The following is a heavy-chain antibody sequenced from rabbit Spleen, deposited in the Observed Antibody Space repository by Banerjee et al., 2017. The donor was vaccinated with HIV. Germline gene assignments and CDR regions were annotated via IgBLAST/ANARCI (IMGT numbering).Heavy chain of an antibody. CDR3: ARAIVPWLGLTRLDL. J-gene: IGHJ3*01. CDR2: INAVTGKA. V-gene: IGHV1S45*01. D-gene: IGHD4-1*01. CDR1: GFSFSDKAV. Sequence: QEQLVESGGGLVKPEGSLTLTCKASGFSFSDKAVMCWVRQAPGKGLEWIACINAVTGKAVYASWAKGRFTFSKTSSTTVTLQMTSLTAADTATYFCARAIVPWLGLTRLDLWGPGTLVTVS.